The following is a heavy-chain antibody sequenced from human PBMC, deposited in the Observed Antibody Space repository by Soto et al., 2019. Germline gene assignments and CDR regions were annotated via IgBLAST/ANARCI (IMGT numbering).Heavy chain of an antibody. CDR3: AREGPKGSADY. J-gene: IGHJ4*01. CDR2: KCYSGTI. Sequence: PRKTLSLTCTVSGDSISSGTSYWAWIRQPPGKGLEWIGSKCYSGTIYSNPSLKSRVTISVDTSKNQFSLKLSSVTAADTAVYYCAREGPKGSADYWGQGTTVTVSA. D-gene: IGHD6-19*01. CDR1: GDSISSGTSY. V-gene: IGHV4-39*07.